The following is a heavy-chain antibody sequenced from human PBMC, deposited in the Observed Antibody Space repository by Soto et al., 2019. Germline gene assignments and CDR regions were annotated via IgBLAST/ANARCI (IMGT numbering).Heavy chain of an antibody. CDR2: ISTYNGNT. Sequence: QVQLVQSGAEVKKPGASVKVSCKASGYTFTNYGISWVRQAPGQGLEWMGWISTYNGNTNYAQKLQGRVTMTTDTSTTTAYMELRSLRSDDTAVYYCARAVVVVVPAAELNYFDYWGQGTLVTVSS. CDR1: GYTFTNYG. J-gene: IGHJ4*02. V-gene: IGHV1-18*01. D-gene: IGHD2-2*01. CDR3: ARAVVVVVPAAELNYFDY.